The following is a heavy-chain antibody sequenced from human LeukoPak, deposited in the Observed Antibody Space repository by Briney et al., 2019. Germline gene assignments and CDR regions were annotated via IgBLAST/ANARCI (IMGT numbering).Heavy chain of an antibody. V-gene: IGHV1-2*02. CDR3: AREGYCSGVGCLDY. CDR1: GYTFTGYY. Sequence: ASVKVSCKASGYTFTGYYMHWVRQAPGQGLEWMGWINPNSGGTNYAQKFQGRVTMTRDTSISTAYMELGSLRSDDTAVYYCAREGYCSGVGCLDYWGQGTLVTVSS. D-gene: IGHD2-15*01. J-gene: IGHJ4*02. CDR2: INPNSGGT.